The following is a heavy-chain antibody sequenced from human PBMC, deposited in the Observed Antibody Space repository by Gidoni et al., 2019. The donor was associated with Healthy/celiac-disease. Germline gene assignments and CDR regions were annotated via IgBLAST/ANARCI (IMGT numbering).Heavy chain of an antibody. CDR2: ISGSGGST. Sequence: EVQLVESGGGLVQPGGSLRLSCAASGFTFSSYAMSWVRQAPGKGLEWVSAISGSGGSTYYADSVKGRFTISRDNSKNTLYLQMNSLRAEDTAVYYCAKVSLPGFSSSWSFDYWGQGTLVTVSS. CDR3: AKVSLPGFSSSWSFDY. D-gene: IGHD6-13*01. J-gene: IGHJ4*02. V-gene: IGHV3-23*04. CDR1: GFTFSSYA.